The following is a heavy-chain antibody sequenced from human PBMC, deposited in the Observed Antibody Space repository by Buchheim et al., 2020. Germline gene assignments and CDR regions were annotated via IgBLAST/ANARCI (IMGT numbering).Heavy chain of an antibody. J-gene: IGHJ4*02. CDR2: ISYDGSNK. D-gene: IGHD6-19*01. V-gene: IGHV3-30*04. CDR1: GFTFSSYA. Sequence: QVQLVESGGGVVQPGRSLRLPCAASGFTFSSYAMHWVRQAPGKGLEWVAVISYDGSNKYYADSVKGRFTISRDNSKNTLYLQMNSLRAEDTAVYYCARESVAVAYYFDYWGQGTL. CDR3: ARESVAVAYYFDY.